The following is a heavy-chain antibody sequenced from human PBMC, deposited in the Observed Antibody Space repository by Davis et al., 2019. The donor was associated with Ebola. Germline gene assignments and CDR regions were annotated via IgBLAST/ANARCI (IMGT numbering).Heavy chain of an antibody. CDR1: GYSFTSYW. CDR2: IYPGDSDT. CDR3: ASLRRTITGMDDGFDI. V-gene: IGHV5-51*01. D-gene: IGHD2-8*02. Sequence: GESLKISCKGSGYSFTSYWIGWVRQMPGKGLEWMGIIYPGDSDTRYSPSFQGQFTISADKSISTAYLQWSSLKASDTAMYYCASLRRTITGMDDGFDIWGQGTMVTVSS. J-gene: IGHJ3*02.